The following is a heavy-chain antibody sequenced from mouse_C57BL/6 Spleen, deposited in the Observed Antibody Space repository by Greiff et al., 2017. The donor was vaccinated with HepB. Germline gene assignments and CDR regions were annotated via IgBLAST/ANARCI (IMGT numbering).Heavy chain of an antibody. Sequence: QVQLQQPGAELVRPGSSVKLSCKASGYTFTSYWMHWVKQRPIQGLEWIGNIDPSDSETHYNQKFKDKATLTVDKSSSTAYMQLSSLTSEDSAVYYCARFYSSGYPFAYWGQGTLVTVSA. V-gene: IGHV1-52*01. CDR1: GYTFTSYW. CDR3: ARFYSSGYPFAY. D-gene: IGHD1-1*01. CDR2: IDPSDSET. J-gene: IGHJ3*01.